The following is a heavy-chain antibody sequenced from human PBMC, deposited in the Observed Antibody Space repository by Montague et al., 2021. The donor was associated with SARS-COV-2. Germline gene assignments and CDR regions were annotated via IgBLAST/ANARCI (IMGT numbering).Heavy chain of an antibody. D-gene: IGHD1-14*01. CDR1: GVSVTDYY. V-gene: IGHV4-59*02. J-gene: IGHJ3*02. CDR3: ARESGFLDAFDI. Sequence: SETLSLTCTVSGVSVTDYYWSWIRQPPGKGLEWIGYIFYSGDTNNNPSLKSRVTISVDTSKNQFSLKLTSVTAADTAVYYCARESGFLDAFDIWGQGTMVTVSS. CDR2: IFYSGDT.